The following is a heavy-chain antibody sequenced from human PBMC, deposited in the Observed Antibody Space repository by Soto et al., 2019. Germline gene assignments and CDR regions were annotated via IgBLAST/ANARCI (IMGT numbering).Heavy chain of an antibody. CDR3: ARGGAMGVDY. CDR2: IYFDGITT. Sequence: GGSLRLSCTASGFTFNTHWMHWVRQAPGKGLVWVSRIYFDGITTNYADSVKGRLTVSRDNAKNTVYLHVNTLRDGDTAVYYCARGGAMGVDYWGQGTLVTVSS. J-gene: IGHJ4*02. D-gene: IGHD1-26*01. V-gene: IGHV3-74*01. CDR1: GFTFNTHW.